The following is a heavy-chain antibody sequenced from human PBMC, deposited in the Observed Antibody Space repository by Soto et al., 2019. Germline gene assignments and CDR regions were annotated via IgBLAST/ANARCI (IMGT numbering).Heavy chain of an antibody. J-gene: IGHJ6*03. CDR3: AHITGSGQRLFSYYYSMDV. CDR1: GFSLTTSGEA. V-gene: IGHV2-5*02. CDR2: MYWDDDR. Sequence: QITLKESGPTLVKPTQTLTLTCTFSGFSLTTSGEAVGWIRQPPGKALEGLALMYWDDDRRSSPSLKSRLTITMDTSKNKVVHTITNMYTVHTATYYCAHITGSGQRLFSYYYSMDVWGKGTKVTVSS. D-gene: IGHD3-10*01.